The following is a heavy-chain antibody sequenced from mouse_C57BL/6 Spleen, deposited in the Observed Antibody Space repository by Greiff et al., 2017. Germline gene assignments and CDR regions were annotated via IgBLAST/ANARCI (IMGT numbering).Heavy chain of an antibody. J-gene: IGHJ2*01. CDR2: IYPRDGST. CDR3: ARKGDYDYDEYYFDY. CDR1: GYTFTDHT. D-gene: IGHD2-4*01. V-gene: IGHV1-78*01. Sequence: QVQLQQSDAELVKPGASVKISCKVSGYTFTDHTIHWMKQRPEQGLEWIGYIYPRDGSTKYNEKFKGKATLTADKSSSTAYMQLNSLTSEDSAVYFCARKGDYDYDEYYFDYWGQGTTLTVSS.